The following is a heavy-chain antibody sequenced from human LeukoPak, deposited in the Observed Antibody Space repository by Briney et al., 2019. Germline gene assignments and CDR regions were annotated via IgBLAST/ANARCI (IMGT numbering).Heavy chain of an antibody. J-gene: IGHJ3*01. CDR3: ARDYTS. V-gene: IGHV4-34*01. CDR1: GGSFSGYY. CDR2: ITHSGST. D-gene: IGHD4-11*01. Sequence: SETLSLTCAVYGGSFSGYYWSWIRHPPGKGLEWIGEITHSGSTNYNSSLKSRVTISADTSKNQFSLKLNSVTAADTAVYYCARDYTSWGQGTMVTVSS.